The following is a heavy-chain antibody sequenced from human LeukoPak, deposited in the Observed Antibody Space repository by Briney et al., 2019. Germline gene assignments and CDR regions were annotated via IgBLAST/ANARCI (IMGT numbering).Heavy chain of an antibody. CDR1: GFTFSSYA. V-gene: IGHV3-30-3*01. J-gene: IGHJ4*02. Sequence: GGSLRLSCAASGFTFSSYAMHWVRQAPGKGLEWVAVISYDGSNKYYADSVKGRFTISRDNSKNTLYLQMNSLRAEDTAVYYRAICSSTHYWGQGTLVTVSS. CDR2: ISYDGSNK. D-gene: IGHD2-2*01. CDR3: AICSSTHY.